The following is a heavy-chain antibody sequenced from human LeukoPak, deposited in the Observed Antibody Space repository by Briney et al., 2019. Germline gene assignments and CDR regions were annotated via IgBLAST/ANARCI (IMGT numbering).Heavy chain of an antibody. CDR2: INHSGST. CDR3: ARGRGDFDN. V-gene: IGHV4-34*01. J-gene: IGHJ4*02. CDR1: GGSFSGYY. D-gene: IGHD3-10*01. Sequence: PSETLSLTCAVYGGSFSGYYWSWIRQPPGKGLEWIGEINHSGSTNYNPSLKSRVTISVDTSKNQFSLKLSSVTAADTGVYYCARGRGDFDNWGQGTLVTVSS.